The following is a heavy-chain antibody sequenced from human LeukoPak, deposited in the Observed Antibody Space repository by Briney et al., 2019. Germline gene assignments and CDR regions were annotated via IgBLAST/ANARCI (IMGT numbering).Heavy chain of an antibody. CDR2: ISAYNGIT. CDR1: GYTFPSYG. J-gene: IGHJ6*02. CDR3: ARVDYYGLGSPYYGMDV. V-gene: IGHV1-18*01. Sequence: GASVKVSCKASGYTFPSYGISWVRQAPGQALEWMGWISAYNGITNYAQRLQGRVTMTTDTSTSTAYMELTSLRSDDTAVYYCARVDYYGLGSPYYGMDVWGQGTTVTVSS. D-gene: IGHD3-10*01.